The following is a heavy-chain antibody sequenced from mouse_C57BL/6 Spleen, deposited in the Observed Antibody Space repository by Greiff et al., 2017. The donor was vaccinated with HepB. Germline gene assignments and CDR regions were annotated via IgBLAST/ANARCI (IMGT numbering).Heavy chain of an antibody. Sequence: EVQRVESGEGLVKPGGSLKLSCAASGFTFSSYAMSWVRQTPEKRLEWVAYISSGGDYIYYADTVKGRFTISRDNARNTLYLQMSSLKSEDTAMYYCTRDNEGHYYGSSWYFDVWGTGTTVTVSS. CDR2: ISSGGDYI. CDR1: GFTFSSYA. V-gene: IGHV5-9-1*02. D-gene: IGHD1-1*01. CDR3: TRDNEGHYYGSSWYFDV. J-gene: IGHJ1*03.